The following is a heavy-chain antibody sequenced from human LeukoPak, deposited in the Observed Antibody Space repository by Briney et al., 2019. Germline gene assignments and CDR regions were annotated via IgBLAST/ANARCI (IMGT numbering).Heavy chain of an antibody. J-gene: IGHJ4*02. CDR1: GFTFSNDW. CDR3: STDPPGSSAY. Sequence: GGSLRLSCEASGFTFSNDWMSWVRQAPGKGLEWVGRIKSKTYGETKDYAAPVKGRFTISRDDSKNTLCLQMNSLKTEDTAVYYCSTDPPGSSAYWGQGTLVTVSS. CDR2: IKSKTYGETK. V-gene: IGHV3-15*01.